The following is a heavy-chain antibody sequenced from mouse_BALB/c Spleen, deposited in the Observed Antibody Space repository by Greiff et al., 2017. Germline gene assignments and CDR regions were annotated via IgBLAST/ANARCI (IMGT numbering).Heavy chain of an antibody. CDR1: GFTFSSYA. J-gene: IGHJ3*01. V-gene: IGHV5-6-5*01. Sequence: EVMLVESGGGLVKPGGSLKLSCAASGFTFSSYAMSWVRQTPEKRLEWVASISSGGSTYYPDSVKGRFTISRDNARNILYLQMSSLRSEDTAMYYCARVLGFAYWGQGTLVTVS. CDR2: ISSGGST. CDR3: ARVLGFAY.